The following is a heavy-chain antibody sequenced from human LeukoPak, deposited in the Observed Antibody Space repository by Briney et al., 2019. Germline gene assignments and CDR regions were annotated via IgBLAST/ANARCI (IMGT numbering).Heavy chain of an antibody. CDR2: IYYSGST. D-gene: IGHD2-15*01. J-gene: IGHJ4*02. CDR3: ARGVVRGLYYFDY. V-gene: IGHV4-59*08. CDR1: GGSISSYY. Sequence: PSETLSLTCTVSGGSISSYYWSWIRQPPGKGLEWIGYIYYSGSTNYNPSLKSRVTISVDTSKNQFSLKLSSVTAADTAVYYCARGVVRGLYYFDYWGQGTLVTVSS.